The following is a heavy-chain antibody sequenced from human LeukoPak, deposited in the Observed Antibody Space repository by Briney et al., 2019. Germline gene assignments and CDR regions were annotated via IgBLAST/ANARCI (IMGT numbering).Heavy chain of an antibody. D-gene: IGHD3-10*01. CDR3: AREGEYYYGSGSYLPQWGRSGFDY. V-gene: IGHV3-74*01. CDR2: TNSDGSST. J-gene: IGHJ4*02. Sequence: PGGSLRLSCAASGFTFSSYWMHWVRQAPGKGLVWVSRTNSDGSSTSYADSVKGRFTISRDNAKNTLYLQMNSLRAEDTAVYYCAREGEYYYGSGSYLPQWGRSGFDYWGQGTLVTVSS. CDR1: GFTFSSYW.